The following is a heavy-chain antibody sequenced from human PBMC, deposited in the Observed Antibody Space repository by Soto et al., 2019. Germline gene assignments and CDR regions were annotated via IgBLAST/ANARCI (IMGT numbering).Heavy chain of an antibody. CDR2: INHSGST. J-gene: IGHJ5*02. Sequence: PSETLSLTCAVYGGSFSGYYWSWIRQPPGKGLEWIGEINHSGSTNYNPSLKSRVTISVDTSKNQFSLKLSSVTAADTAVYYCARGIARYCSGGSCSNNWFDPWGQGTLVTVSS. V-gene: IGHV4-34*01. D-gene: IGHD2-15*01. CDR1: GGSFSGYY. CDR3: ARGIARYCSGGSCSNNWFDP.